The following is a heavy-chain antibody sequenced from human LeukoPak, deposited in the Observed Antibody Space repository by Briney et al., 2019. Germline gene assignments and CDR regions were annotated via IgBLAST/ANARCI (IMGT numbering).Heavy chain of an antibody. CDR2: INPDDKSA. Sequence: LPGGSLRLSCATSGFTFSNYWMSWVRRAPGKGLVWVSRINPDDKSASYADSVKGRFTIARDDARKTLYLQMNSLRAEDTAVYYCLTIVETTFDAFDIWGQGTMVTVSS. CDR3: LTIVETTFDAFDI. J-gene: IGHJ3*02. CDR1: GFTFSNYW. V-gene: IGHV3-74*01. D-gene: IGHD2/OR15-2a*01.